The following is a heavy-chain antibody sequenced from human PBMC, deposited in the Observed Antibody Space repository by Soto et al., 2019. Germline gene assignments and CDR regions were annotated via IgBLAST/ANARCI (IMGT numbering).Heavy chain of an antibody. CDR3: AKDFGYYYDSSGGDAFDI. CDR1: GFTFSSYG. CDR2: ISYDGSNK. Sequence: GGSLRLSCAASGFTFSSYGMHWVRQAPGKGLEWVAVISYDGSNKYYADSVKGRFTISRDNSKNTLYLQMNSLRAEDTAVYYCAKDFGYYYDSSGGDAFDIWGQGTMVTVSS. D-gene: IGHD3-22*01. J-gene: IGHJ3*02. V-gene: IGHV3-30*18.